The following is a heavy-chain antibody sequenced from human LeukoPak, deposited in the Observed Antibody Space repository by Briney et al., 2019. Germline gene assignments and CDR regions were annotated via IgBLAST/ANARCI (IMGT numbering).Heavy chain of an antibody. CDR2: IYYSGST. V-gene: IGHV4-39*07. J-gene: IGHJ6*02. Sequence: PSETLSLTCTVSGGSISSSSYYWGWIRQPPGKGLEWIGSIYYSGSTYYNPSLKSRVTISVDTSKNQFSLKLSSVTAADTAVYYCARGELRYFDWLDDYYYYGMDVWGQGTTVTVSS. CDR1: GGSISSSSYY. D-gene: IGHD3-9*01. CDR3: ARGELRYFDWLDDYYYYGMDV.